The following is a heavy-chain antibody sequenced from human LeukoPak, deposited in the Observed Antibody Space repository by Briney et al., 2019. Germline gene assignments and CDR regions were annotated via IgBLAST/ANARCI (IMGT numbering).Heavy chain of an antibody. D-gene: IGHD3-22*01. CDR1: GFSFRTYA. CDR2: ISDNSGRT. Sequence: GGSLRLSCAASGFSFRTYAMSWVRQAPGKGLEWVSTISDNSGRTYYADSVKGRFTISRDNSKNTLFVQMNSLRAEDTAVYYCAREYDSSWPSWGQGTLVTVSS. CDR3: AREYDSSWPS. V-gene: IGHV3-23*01. J-gene: IGHJ5*02.